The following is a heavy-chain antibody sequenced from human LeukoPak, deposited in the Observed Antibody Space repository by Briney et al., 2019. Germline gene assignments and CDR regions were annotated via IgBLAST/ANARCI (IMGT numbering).Heavy chain of an antibody. CDR2: INHSGGT. D-gene: IGHD3-10*01. Sequence: SETLSLTCAVYGGSFSGYYWSWIRQPPGKGLEWIGEINHSGGTNYNPSLKSRVTISVDTSKNQFPLKLSSVTAADTAVYYCAKSNGYGLVDIWGQGTMVTVSS. CDR3: AKSNGYGLVDI. CDR1: GGSFSGYY. J-gene: IGHJ3*02. V-gene: IGHV4-34*01.